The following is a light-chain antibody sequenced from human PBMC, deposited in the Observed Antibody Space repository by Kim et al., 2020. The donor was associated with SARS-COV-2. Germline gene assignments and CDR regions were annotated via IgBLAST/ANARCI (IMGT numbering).Light chain of an antibody. CDR2: WAS. CDR3: QQYYGTTYS. V-gene: IGKV4-1*01. J-gene: IGKJ2*03. Sequence: KATMNCKSSQTILNNSNNKDYLTWFQQKPGQPPKLLIYWASTRESGVPDRFSGSESGTDFTLTISSLQAEDVAIYYCQQYYGTTYSFGQGTKLEI. CDR1: QTILNNSNNKDY.